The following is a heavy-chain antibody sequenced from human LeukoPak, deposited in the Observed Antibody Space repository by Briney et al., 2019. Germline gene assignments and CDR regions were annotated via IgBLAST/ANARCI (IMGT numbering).Heavy chain of an antibody. CDR3: AFGAVPDAFDI. D-gene: IGHD3-3*01. V-gene: IGHV3-48*01. CDR1: GFTFSSYS. Sequence: PGGSLRLSCAASGFTFSSYSMSWVRQAPGKGLEWVSYISSSSSTIYYADSVKGRFTISRDNAKNSLYLQMNSLRAEDTAVYYCAFGAVPDAFDIWGQGTMVTVSS. CDR2: ISSSSSTI. J-gene: IGHJ3*02.